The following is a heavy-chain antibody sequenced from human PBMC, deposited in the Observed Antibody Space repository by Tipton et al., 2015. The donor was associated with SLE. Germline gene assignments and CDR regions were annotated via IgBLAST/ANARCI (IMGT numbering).Heavy chain of an antibody. V-gene: IGHV3-74*01. J-gene: IGHJ6*03. Sequence: SLRLSCAASGFTFSSYWMHWVRQAPGKGLVWVSRINSDGSSTSYADSVKGRFTISRDNAKNSLYLQMHSLRAEDTAVYYCARDWGLLWFGESNFYYYYMDVWGKGTTVTVSS. D-gene: IGHD3-10*01. CDR2: INSDGSST. CDR3: ARDWGLLWFGESNFYYYYMDV. CDR1: GFTFSSYW.